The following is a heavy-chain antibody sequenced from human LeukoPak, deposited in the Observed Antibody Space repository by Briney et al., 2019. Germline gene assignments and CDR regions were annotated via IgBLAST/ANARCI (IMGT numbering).Heavy chain of an antibody. D-gene: IGHD3-10*01. CDR1: GFTFDDYA. Sequence: PGGSLRLSCAASGFTFDDYAMHWVRQAPGKGLEWVSGISWNSGSIGYADSVKGRFTISRDNAKNSLYLQMNSLRAEDTALYYCAKDFLWFGELPSHFDYWGQGTLVTVSS. CDR2: ISWNSGSI. J-gene: IGHJ4*02. CDR3: AKDFLWFGELPSHFDY. V-gene: IGHV3-9*01.